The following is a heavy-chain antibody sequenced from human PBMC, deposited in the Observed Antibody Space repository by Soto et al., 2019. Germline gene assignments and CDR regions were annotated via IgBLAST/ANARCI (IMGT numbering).Heavy chain of an antibody. CDR3: ARFFYDYIWGSYRSDAFDI. CDR1: GLPFISYA. Sequence: GGSLRHSCASSGLPFISYAMHWVRQATGKGLEYVSAISSNGGSTYYANSVKGRFTISRDNSKNTLYLQMGSLRAEDMAVYYCARFFYDYIWGSYRSDAFDIWGQGTMVTVSS. CDR2: ISSNGGST. J-gene: IGHJ3*02. V-gene: IGHV3-64*01. D-gene: IGHD3-16*02.